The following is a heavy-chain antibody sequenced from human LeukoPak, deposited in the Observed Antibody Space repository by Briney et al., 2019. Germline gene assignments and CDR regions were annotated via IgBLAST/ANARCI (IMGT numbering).Heavy chain of an antibody. CDR3: ARHRDYYYYMDV. V-gene: IGHV4-4*09. Sequence: SETLPLTCTVSGGSISSYYWSWIRQPPGKGLEWIGYRYATGSTNYNPSLKSRVTISVDTSKNQFSLKLSSVTAADTAVYYCARHRDYYYYMDVWGKGTTATVSS. J-gene: IGHJ6*03. CDR2: RYATGST. CDR1: GGSISSYY.